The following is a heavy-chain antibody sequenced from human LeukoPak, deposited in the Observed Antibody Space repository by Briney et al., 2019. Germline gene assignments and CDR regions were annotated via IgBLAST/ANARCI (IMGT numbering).Heavy chain of an antibody. Sequence: ASVTVSCKASGYTFRSYGFSWVRQAPGQGLEWMGWISPYNGNTNYAQRFQGRVTMTTDTSTSTAYMELRSLRFDDTAVYYCARDAGYFDYWGRGTLVTVSS. CDR1: GYTFRSYG. V-gene: IGHV1-18*01. J-gene: IGHJ4*02. CDR2: ISPYNGNT. CDR3: ARDAGYFDY.